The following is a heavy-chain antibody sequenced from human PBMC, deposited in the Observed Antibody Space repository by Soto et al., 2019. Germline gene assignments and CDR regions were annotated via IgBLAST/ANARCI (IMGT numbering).Heavy chain of an antibody. V-gene: IGHV3-23*01. CDR1: GFTFSSYA. Sequence: GGSLRLSCAASGFTFSSYAVSWVRQAPGKGPEWISSISGSGSTIYYAGSVKGRFTISRDNSKNTLYLQMSSLRAEDTAVYYCAKVFYYYDSSGYYYFDYWGQGTLVTVSS. J-gene: IGHJ4*02. D-gene: IGHD3-22*01. CDR3: AKVFYYYDSSGYYYFDY. CDR2: ISGSGSTI.